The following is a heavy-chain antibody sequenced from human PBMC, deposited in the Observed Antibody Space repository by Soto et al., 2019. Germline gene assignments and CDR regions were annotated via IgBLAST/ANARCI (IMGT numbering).Heavy chain of an antibody. CDR1: GASVSSGNYY. V-gene: IGHV4-61*01. CDR3: ARGSGSYYAS. J-gene: IGHJ4*02. Sequence: QVQLQESGPGLVKPSETLSLTCTVSGASVSSGNYYWSWIRQPPGKGLECIGYISYSGSTNYNPSLKSRVTISIDTSKNQFSLKLSSVTAADTAVYYCARGSGSYYASWGQGTLVTVSS. CDR2: ISYSGST. D-gene: IGHD1-26*01.